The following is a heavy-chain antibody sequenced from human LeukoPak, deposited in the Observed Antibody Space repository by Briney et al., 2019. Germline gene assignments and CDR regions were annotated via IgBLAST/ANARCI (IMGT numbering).Heavy chain of an antibody. CDR1: GYSFTSYW. V-gene: IGHV5-51*01. D-gene: IGHD3-3*01. J-gene: IGHJ3*02. CDR3: ARQGHVLRFLEWLRAFEI. Sequence: GESLKISCKGSGYSFTSYWIGWVRQMPGKGLEWMGIIYPGDSDTRYSPSFQGQVTISADKSISTAYLQWSSLKASDTAMYYCARQGHVLRFLEWLRAFEIWGQGTMVTVSS. CDR2: IYPGDSDT.